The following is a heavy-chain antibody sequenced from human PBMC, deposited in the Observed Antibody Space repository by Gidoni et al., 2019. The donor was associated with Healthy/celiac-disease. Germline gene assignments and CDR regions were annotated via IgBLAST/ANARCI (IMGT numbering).Heavy chain of an antibody. CDR3: AREGHYYDSSGYLSSGIDY. D-gene: IGHD3-22*01. J-gene: IGHJ4*02. CDR1: GYTFTSYA. V-gene: IGHV7-4-1*02. Sequence: QVQLVQSGSELKKPGASVKVSCKASGYTFTSYAMNWVRQAPGQGLEWMGWINTNTGNPTYAQGFTGRFVFSLDTSVSTAYLQISSLKAEDTAVYYCAREGHYYDSSGYLSSGIDYWGQGTLVTVSS. CDR2: INTNTGNP.